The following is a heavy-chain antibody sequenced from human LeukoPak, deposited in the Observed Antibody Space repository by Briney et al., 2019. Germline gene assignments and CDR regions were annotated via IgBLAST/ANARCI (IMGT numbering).Heavy chain of an antibody. CDR3: AKAPGVRAVAGDY. J-gene: IGHJ4*02. Sequence: GGTLRLSWAASGFTFSSYGMSWVRQAPGKGLEWVSAISGSGGSTYYADSVKGRFTISRDNSKNTLYLQMNSLRAEDTAVYYCAKAPGVRAVAGDYWGQGTLVTVSS. CDR1: GFTFSSYG. V-gene: IGHV3-23*01. D-gene: IGHD6-19*01. CDR2: ISGSGGST.